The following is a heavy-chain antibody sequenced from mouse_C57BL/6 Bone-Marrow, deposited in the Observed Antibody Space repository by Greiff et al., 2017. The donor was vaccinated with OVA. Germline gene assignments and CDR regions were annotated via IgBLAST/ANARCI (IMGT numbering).Heavy chain of an antibody. CDR2: INPGSGGT. V-gene: IGHV1-54*01. D-gene: IGHD1-1*01. J-gene: IGHJ2*01. Sequence: QVQLRQSGAELVRPGTSVKVSCKASGYAFTNYLIEWVKQRPGQGLEWIGVINPGSGGTNYNEKFKGKATLTADKSSSTAYMQLSSLTSEDSAVYFCAREDYYGRLDYWGQGTTLTVSS. CDR1: GYAFTNYL. CDR3: AREDYYGRLDY.